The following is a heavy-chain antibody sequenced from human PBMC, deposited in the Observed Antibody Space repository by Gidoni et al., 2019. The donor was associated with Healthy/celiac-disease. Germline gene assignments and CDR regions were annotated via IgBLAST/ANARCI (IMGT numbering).Heavy chain of an antibody. D-gene: IGHD4-17*01. J-gene: IGHJ4*02. CDR1: GGSISSGGYY. V-gene: IGHV4-31*03. Sequence: QVQLQESGPGLVKPSQTLSLTCTVSGGSISSGGYYWSWIRQHPGKGLEWIGYIYYSGSTYYNPSLKSRVTISVDTSKNQFSLKLSSVTAADTAVYYCARASRRYGDYVGPFDYWGQGTLVTVSS. CDR2: IYYSGST. CDR3: ARASRRYGDYVGPFDY.